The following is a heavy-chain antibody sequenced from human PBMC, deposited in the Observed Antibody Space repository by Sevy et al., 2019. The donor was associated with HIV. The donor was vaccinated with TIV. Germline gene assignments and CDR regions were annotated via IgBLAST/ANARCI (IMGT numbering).Heavy chain of an antibody. V-gene: IGHV4-39*01. J-gene: IGHJ4*02. CDR2: IFYSGST. CDR3: ARRINNSGRYAFDS. Sequence: SETLSLTCTVSGGSISSSNYYWGWIRQPPGKGLEWIGKIFYSGSTNYNPSLVTRLTISIDTSNNQFSLKLNSVTAADTAVYYCARRINNSGRYAFDSWGQRAQVTVSS. CDR1: GGSISSSNYY. D-gene: IGHD6-19*01.